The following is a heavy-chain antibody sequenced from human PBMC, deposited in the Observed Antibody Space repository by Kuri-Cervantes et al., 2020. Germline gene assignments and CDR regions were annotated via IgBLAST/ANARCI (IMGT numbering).Heavy chain of an antibody. CDR2: ISYDGSNK. V-gene: IGHV3-30-3*01. CDR3: ARRADSIDYWYFQP. CDR1: GFTFSSYA. J-gene: IGHJ1*01. Sequence: AASGFTFSSYAMHWVSQAPGKGLEWVAVISYDGSNKYYADSVKGRFPISRDNSKNTLYLQMNSLRAADTAVYYCARRADSIDYWYFQPWGQGTLVTVSS. D-gene: IGHD4-11*01.